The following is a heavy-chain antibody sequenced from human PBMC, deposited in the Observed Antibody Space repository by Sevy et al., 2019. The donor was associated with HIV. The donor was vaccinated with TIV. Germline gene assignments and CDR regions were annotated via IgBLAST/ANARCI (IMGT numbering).Heavy chain of an antibody. CDR2: ISSDGSNE. J-gene: IGHJ4*02. CDR3: AKRGSKSGYALGY. D-gene: IGHD5-12*01. CDR1: GFTFSDYA. Sequence: GGSLRLSCAASGFTFSDYAIHWVRQAPGKGLEWVALISSDGSNEYYGDSVKGRFTISRDTFKSTVFLQMNSLRPEDTAIYYCAKRGSKSGYALGYWGQGTLVTVSS. V-gene: IGHV3-30*04.